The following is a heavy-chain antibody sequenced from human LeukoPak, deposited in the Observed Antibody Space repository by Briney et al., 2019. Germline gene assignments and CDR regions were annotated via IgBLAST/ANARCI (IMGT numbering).Heavy chain of an antibody. Sequence: GESLKISCKGSGYSFTSYWNGWVRQMPGKGLGWVVIIYPGDSDTRYSPSFQGQVTISADKSISTAYLQWSSLKASDTAMYYCARLYYYDSSGKAFDYWGQGTLVTVSS. CDR3: ARLYYYDSSGKAFDY. CDR1: GYSFTSYW. J-gene: IGHJ4*02. V-gene: IGHV5-51*01. CDR2: IYPGDSDT. D-gene: IGHD3-22*01.